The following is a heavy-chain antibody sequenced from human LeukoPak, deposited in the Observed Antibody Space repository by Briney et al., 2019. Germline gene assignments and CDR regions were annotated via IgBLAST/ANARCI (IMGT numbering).Heavy chain of an antibody. CDR1: GFTFSSYS. CDR2: IRYDGSNE. J-gene: IGHJ6*03. D-gene: IGHD2-15*01. Sequence: GGSLRLSCAASGFTFSSYSMHWVRQARGKGLEWVAFIRYDGSNEYYADSVKGRFTISRDNSKNTLYLQMNSLRAEDTAVYYCAKGPYCSGGTCYLNYYYMDVWGKGTTVTVSS. V-gene: IGHV3-30*02. CDR3: AKGPYCSGGTCYLNYYYMDV.